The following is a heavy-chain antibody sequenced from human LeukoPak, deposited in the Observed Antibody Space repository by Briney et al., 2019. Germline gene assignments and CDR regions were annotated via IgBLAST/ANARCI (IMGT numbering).Heavy chain of an antibody. V-gene: IGHV1-69*13. Sequence: SVKVSCKASGGTLNSFAISWVRQAPGQGLEWMGVIIPIFGTANFAQKFQGGVTITADESTNTAYMELSSLRSEDTAVYYCASRYCSDGRCDSSYYYYYGMDVWGQGTTATVSS. CDR3: ASRYCSDGRCDSSYYYYYGMDV. D-gene: IGHD2-15*01. J-gene: IGHJ6*02. CDR2: IIPIFGTA. CDR1: GGTLNSFA.